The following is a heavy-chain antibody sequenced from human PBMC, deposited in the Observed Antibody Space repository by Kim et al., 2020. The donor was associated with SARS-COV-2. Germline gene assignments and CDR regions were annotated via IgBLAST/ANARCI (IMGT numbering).Heavy chain of an antibody. J-gene: IGHJ4*02. D-gene: IGHD5-18*01. CDR3: ARGPGGSCYGSYFDH. V-gene: IGHV3-53*04. Sequence: DSVKGRFTISRHNSKNTLDLEMNSLGAEDTAVYYCARGPGGSCYGSYFDHWGQGTLVTVSS.